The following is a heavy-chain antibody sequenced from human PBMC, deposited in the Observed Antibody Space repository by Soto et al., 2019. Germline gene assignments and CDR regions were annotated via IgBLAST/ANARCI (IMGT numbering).Heavy chain of an antibody. CDR3: AGMPYTSGLRFDP. D-gene: IGHD6-19*01. Sequence: KTSETLSLTCTMSGDSYSISTYSWSWIRQPPGKALQWIGFIHQSGVTSYNPSLASRVSISLDRSNNQCSLKLKSVTAADTAVYFCAGMPYTSGLRFDPWGPGTLVTVSS. CDR2: IHQSGVT. V-gene: IGHV4-30-2*01. J-gene: IGHJ5*02. CDR1: GDSYSISTYS.